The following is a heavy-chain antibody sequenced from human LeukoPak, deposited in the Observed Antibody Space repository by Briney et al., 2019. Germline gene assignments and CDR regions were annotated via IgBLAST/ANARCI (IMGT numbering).Heavy chain of an antibody. CDR1: GFTFSSYD. V-gene: IGHV3-13*04. J-gene: IGHJ4*02. Sequence: QSGGSLILSCEASGFTFSSYDIQWVRQATGKGLEWVSSIGTAGDTYYAGSVKGRFTLSRENAKKSSYLQMNNLGAGDTAVYYCARGALGFDYWGQGSLVTVSS. CDR2: IGTAGDT. CDR3: ARGALGFDY.